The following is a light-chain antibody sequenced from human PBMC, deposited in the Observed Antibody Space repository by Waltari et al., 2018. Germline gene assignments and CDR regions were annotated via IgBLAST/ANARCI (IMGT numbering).Light chain of an antibody. CDR1: SGHSSHI. J-gene: IGLJ3*02. V-gene: IGLV4-69*01. Sequence: QLVVTQSPSASASLGASVKLTCTLSSGHSSHIIEWLQQQPETGPRYLMKVNSDGSHRRGDEMPDRFSGSSAGAERYLTISGLQAEDEADYYCQTGGHGTWVFGGGTKLTVL. CDR3: QTGGHGTWV. CDR2: VNSDGSH.